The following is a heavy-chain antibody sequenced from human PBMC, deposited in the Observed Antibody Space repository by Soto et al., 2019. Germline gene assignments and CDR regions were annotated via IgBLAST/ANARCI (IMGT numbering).Heavy chain of an antibody. Sequence: SETLSLTCAVYGGSFSGYYWSWIRQPPGKGLEWIGEINHSGSTNYNPSLKSRVTISVDTSKNQFSLKLSSATAADTAVYYCARVSSWGFDYWGQGTLVTVSS. D-gene: IGHD3-16*01. CDR2: INHSGST. V-gene: IGHV4-34*01. CDR3: ARVSSWGFDY. CDR1: GGSFSGYY. J-gene: IGHJ4*02.